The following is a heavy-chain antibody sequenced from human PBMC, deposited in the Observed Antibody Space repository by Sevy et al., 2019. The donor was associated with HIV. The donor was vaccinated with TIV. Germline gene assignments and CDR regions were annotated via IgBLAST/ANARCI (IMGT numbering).Heavy chain of an antibody. CDR1: GFTFSSYW. CDR3: ARGGGIYCSGGSCYDFDY. J-gene: IGHJ4*02. CDR2: IKQDGSEK. V-gene: IGHV3-7*03. D-gene: IGHD2-15*01. Sequence: GGSLRLSCAASGFTFSSYWMSWVRQAPGKGLEWVANIKQDGSEKYYVDSVKGRCTISRDNAKNSLYLQMNSLRAEDTAVYYCARGGGIYCSGGSCYDFDYWGQGTLVTVSS.